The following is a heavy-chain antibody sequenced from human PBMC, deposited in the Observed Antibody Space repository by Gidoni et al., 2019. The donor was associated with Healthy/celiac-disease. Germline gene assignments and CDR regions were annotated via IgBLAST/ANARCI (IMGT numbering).Heavy chain of an antibody. CDR3: AKDQVEWSNWRESGWFDP. Sequence: QLLESGGGLVQPGGSLRLSCAASGFTFSSYAMSWVRQAPGKGLEWVSAISGSGGSTYYADSVKGRFTISRDNSKNTLYLQMNSLRAEDTAVYYCAKDQVEWSNWRESGWFDPWGQGTLVTVSS. CDR2: ISGSGGST. D-gene: IGHD1-26*01. V-gene: IGHV3-23*01. CDR1: GFTFSSYA. J-gene: IGHJ5*02.